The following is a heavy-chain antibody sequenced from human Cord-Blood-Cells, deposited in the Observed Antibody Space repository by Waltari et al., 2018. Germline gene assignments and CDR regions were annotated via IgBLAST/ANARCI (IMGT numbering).Heavy chain of an antibody. CDR2: IYYSGST. J-gene: IGHJ4*02. Sequence: QVQLQESGPGLVKPSQTLSLPCTVSGGPISSGDYSWRWIRQPPGKGLEWIGYIYYSGSTYYNPSLKSRVTISVDTSKNQFSLKLSSVTAADTAVYYCARDSIAAAGYIDYWGQGTLVTVSS. CDR3: ARDSIAAAGYIDY. CDR1: GGPISSGDYS. D-gene: IGHD6-13*01. V-gene: IGHV4-30-4*01.